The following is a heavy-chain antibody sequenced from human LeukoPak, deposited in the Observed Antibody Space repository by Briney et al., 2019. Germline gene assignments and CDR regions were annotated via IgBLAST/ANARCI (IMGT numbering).Heavy chain of an antibody. D-gene: IGHD3-10*01. J-gene: IGHJ4*02. CDR1: GFTFSSYS. CDR3: AREPMVRGVNSQSHFDY. Sequence: PGGSLRLSCAASGFTFSSYSMNWVRQAPGKGLEWVSSISSSSSYIYYADSVKGRFTISRDNAKNSLYLQMNSLRAEDTAVYYCAREPMVRGVNSQSHFDYWGQGTLVTVSS. V-gene: IGHV3-21*01. CDR2: ISSSSSYI.